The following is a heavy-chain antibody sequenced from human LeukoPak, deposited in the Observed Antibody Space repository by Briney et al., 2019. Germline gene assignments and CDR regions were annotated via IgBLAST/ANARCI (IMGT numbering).Heavy chain of an antibody. Sequence: GGSLRLSCAASGFTFSSYAMHWVRQAPGKGLEYVSAISSNGGSTYYANSVKGRFTISRDNSKNTLYLQMNSLRAEDTAVYYCAKAPYYGSGSYCCYWGQGTLVTVSS. CDR3: AKAPYYGSGSYCCY. J-gene: IGHJ4*02. CDR2: ISSNGGST. D-gene: IGHD3-10*01. CDR1: GFTFSSYA. V-gene: IGHV3-64*01.